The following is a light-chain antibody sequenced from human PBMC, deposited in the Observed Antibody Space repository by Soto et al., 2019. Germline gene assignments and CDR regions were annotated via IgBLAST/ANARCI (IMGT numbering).Light chain of an antibody. J-gene: IGKJ4*01. CDR2: KAS. CDR1: QSISRW. V-gene: IGKV1-5*03. CDR3: HQYNSYPLT. Sequence: DIQMTQSPSTLSASLGDRVTITCRARQSISRWLAWYQQKPGKAPKLLIYKASSLESGVPSRFSGSGSGKEITLTNSRLQHDYFATNNSHQYNSYPLTFGGGTKMEIK.